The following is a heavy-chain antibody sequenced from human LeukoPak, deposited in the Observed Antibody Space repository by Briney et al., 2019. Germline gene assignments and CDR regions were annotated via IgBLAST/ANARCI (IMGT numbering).Heavy chain of an antibody. CDR3: AKSGEWLRSGYYFDY. CDR2: IPYDRTNK. J-gene: IGHJ4*02. D-gene: IGHD5-12*01. V-gene: IGHV3-30*18. Sequence: GGPLRLSCAASVFTFSSHVRHWVPQAPGKPPKWVAVIPYDRTNKYYADSVNVRFTISRDNSKNTLYLQMNSLRAEDTAVYYCAKSGEWLRSGYYFDYWGRGTLVAVSS. CDR1: VFTFSSHV.